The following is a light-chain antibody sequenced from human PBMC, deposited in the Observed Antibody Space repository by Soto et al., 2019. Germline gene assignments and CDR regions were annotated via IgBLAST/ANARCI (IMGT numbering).Light chain of an antibody. CDR3: QQFSSYSWT. CDR2: DVS. Sequence: DIQMTQSPSTLSASVGDRVTITCRASHYISIWLAWYQQKPGKAPKLLIYDVSTLESGVPSRFSGSGSGTEFTLTISSLQPDDFATYYCQQFSSYSWTFGQGTKVDIK. CDR1: HYISIW. J-gene: IGKJ1*01. V-gene: IGKV1-5*01.